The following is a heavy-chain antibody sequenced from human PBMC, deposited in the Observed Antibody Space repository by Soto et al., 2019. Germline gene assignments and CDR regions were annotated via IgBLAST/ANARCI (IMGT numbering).Heavy chain of an antibody. D-gene: IGHD3-9*01. CDR2: ISYDGSNK. CDR3: AKVRQRYFDWLLSYYYYYGMDV. Sequence: LRLSCAASGFTFSSYGMHWVRQAPGKGLEWVAVISYDGSNKYYADSVKGRFTISRDNSKNTLYLQMNSLRAEDTAVYYCAKVRQRYFDWLLSYYYYYGMDVWGQGTTVTVSS. J-gene: IGHJ6*02. V-gene: IGHV3-30*18. CDR1: GFTFSSYG.